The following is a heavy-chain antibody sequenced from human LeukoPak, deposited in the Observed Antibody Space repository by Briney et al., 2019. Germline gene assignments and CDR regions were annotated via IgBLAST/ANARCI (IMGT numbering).Heavy chain of an antibody. D-gene: IGHD4-23*01. CDR1: GITFKSYA. Sequence: GGSLRLSCAASGITFKSYAMSWVRQAPGKGLEWVSSISSSSSYIYYADSVKGRFTISRDNAKNSLYLQMNSLRAEDTAVYYCAREAVVISYFDYWGQGTLVTVSS. V-gene: IGHV3-21*01. CDR2: ISSSSSYI. J-gene: IGHJ4*02. CDR3: AREAVVISYFDY.